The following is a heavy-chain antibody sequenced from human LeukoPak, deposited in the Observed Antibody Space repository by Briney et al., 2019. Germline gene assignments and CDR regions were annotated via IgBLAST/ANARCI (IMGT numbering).Heavy chain of an antibody. V-gene: IGHV3-7*03. CDR2: VNRDGSET. CDR1: GFALSSHW. J-gene: IGHJ6*02. Sequence: GGSLRLSCAASGFALSSHWMTWVRQVPGRGPEWLANVNRDGSETYYLDSVKGRFTISKDNAKNSLYLQMNSLRAEDTALYHCARNNGMDVWGQGTTVIVSS. CDR3: ARNNGMDV.